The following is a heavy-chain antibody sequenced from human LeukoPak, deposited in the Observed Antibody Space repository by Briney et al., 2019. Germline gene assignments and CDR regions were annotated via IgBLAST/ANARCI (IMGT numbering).Heavy chain of an antibody. D-gene: IGHD3-22*01. Sequence: GGSLRLSCAASGFTFSSYWMSWVRQAPGKGLEWVAHIKQDGSEKYYVDSVKGRFTITRDNAKNSLYLQMNSLRAEDTAVYYCARVSYYDSSGYYPAYYYYYYMDVWGKGTTVTVSS. CDR1: GFTFSSYW. CDR3: ARVSYYDSSGYYPAYYYYYYMDV. CDR2: IKQDGSEK. J-gene: IGHJ6*03. V-gene: IGHV3-7*01.